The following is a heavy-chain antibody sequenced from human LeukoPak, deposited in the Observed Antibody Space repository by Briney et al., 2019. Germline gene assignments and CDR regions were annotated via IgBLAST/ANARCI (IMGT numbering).Heavy chain of an antibody. CDR3: VRGPYGSSISNWFDP. D-gene: IGHD3-10*01. CDR2: IYYSGST. CDR1: GGSISSYY. V-gene: IGHV4-59*08. J-gene: IGHJ5*02. Sequence: SETLSLTCTVSGGSISSYYWSWIRQPPGKGLEWIGYIYYSGSTNYNPSLKSRVTISVDTSKNQFSLKLSSVTAADTAVYYCVRGPYGSSISNWFDPWGQGLLVTVSS.